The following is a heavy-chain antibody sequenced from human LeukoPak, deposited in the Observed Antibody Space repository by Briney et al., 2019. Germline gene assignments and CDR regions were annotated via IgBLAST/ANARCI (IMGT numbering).Heavy chain of an antibody. J-gene: IGHJ4*02. CDR1: GLNFDDSA. V-gene: IGHV3-43*02. CDR3: AKESGKFDY. Sequence: GGSLRLSCVASGLNFDDSAMHWVRQAPGKGLEWVSLISADGGSIFSADSVKGRFSISRDNSKNSLYLQMNILRSEDTAMYYCAKESGKFDYWGQGTLVAVSS. CDR2: ISADGGSI.